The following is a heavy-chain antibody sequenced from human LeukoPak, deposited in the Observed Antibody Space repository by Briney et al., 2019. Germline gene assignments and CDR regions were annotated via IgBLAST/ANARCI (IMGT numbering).Heavy chain of an antibody. CDR2: IIPIFGTA. Sequence: SVKVSCKVSGYTLTELSMHWVRQAPGQGLEWMGGIIPIFGTANYAQKFQGRVTITADESTSTAHMELSSLRSEDTAVYYCARDPIAARPEDYYYYYGMDVWGQGTTVTVSS. D-gene: IGHD6-6*01. V-gene: IGHV1-69*13. CDR1: GYTLTELS. CDR3: ARDPIAARPEDYYYYYGMDV. J-gene: IGHJ6*02.